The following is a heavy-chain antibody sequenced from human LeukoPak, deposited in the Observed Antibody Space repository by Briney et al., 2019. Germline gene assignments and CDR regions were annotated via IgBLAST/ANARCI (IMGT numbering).Heavy chain of an antibody. CDR3: ARDSRDYYYYMDV. CDR1: GFTFSSYW. CDR2: IKQDGSEK. V-gene: IGHV3-7*01. Sequence: PGGSLRLSCAASGFTFSSYWMSWVRQAPGKGLEWVANIKQDGSEKYYVDSVKGRFTISRDNAKNSLYLQMNSLGAEDTAVYYCARDSRDYYYYMDVWGKGTTVTVSS. J-gene: IGHJ6*03.